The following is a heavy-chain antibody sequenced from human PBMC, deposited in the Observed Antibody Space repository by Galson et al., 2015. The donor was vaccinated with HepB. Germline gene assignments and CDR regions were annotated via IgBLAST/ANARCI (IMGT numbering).Heavy chain of an antibody. V-gene: IGHV1-18*01. CDR3: ASRLHPYYYYGMDV. CDR2: ISAYNGNT. CDR1: GYTFTSYG. D-gene: IGHD2-21*02. J-gene: IGHJ6*02. Sequence: SVKVSCKASGYTFTSYGISWVRQAPGQGLEWMGWISAYNGNTNYAQKLQGRVTMTTDTSTSTAYMELRSLRSDDTAVYYCASRLHPYYYYGMDVWGQGTTVTVSS.